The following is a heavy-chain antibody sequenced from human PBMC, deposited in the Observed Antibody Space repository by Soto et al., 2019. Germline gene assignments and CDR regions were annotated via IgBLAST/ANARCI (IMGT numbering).Heavy chain of an antibody. D-gene: IGHD5-18*01. CDR2: IYHSGST. CDR1: GYSISSGYY. V-gene: IGHV4-38-2*01. CDR3: ARNSRYSYGFDRDY. J-gene: IGHJ4*02. Sequence: PSETLSLTCAVSGYSISSGYYWGWIRQPPGKGLEWIGSIYHSGSTYYNPSLKSRVTISVDTSKNQFSLKLSSVTAADTAVYYCARNSRYSYGFDRDYWGQGTLVTAYS.